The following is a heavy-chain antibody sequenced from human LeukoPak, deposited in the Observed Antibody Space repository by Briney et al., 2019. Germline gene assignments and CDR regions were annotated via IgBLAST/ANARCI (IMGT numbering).Heavy chain of an antibody. CDR1: GYTFTGYY. CDR3: ARVAKWELLRGYYYGMDV. V-gene: IGHV1-2*02. Sequence: ASVKVSCKASGYTFTGYYMHWVRQAPGQGLEWMGWINPNSGGTNYAQKFQGRVTMTRDTSISTAYMELSSLRSDDTAVYYCARVAKWELLRGYYYGMDVWGQGTTVTVSS. J-gene: IGHJ6*02. CDR2: INPNSGGT. D-gene: IGHD1-26*01.